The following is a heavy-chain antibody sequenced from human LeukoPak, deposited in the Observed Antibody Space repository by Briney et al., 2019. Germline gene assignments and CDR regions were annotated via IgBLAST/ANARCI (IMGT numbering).Heavy chain of an antibody. CDR2: IYYSGST. J-gene: IGHJ4*02. Sequence: KASETLSLTCTVSGASVSSGSYYWSWLRQPPGKGLEWIGYIYYSGSTNYNPSLKSRVTISVDTSKNQFSLKLSSVTAADTAVYYCARGSRGYTYGWGQGTLVTVSS. D-gene: IGHD5-18*01. V-gene: IGHV4-61*01. CDR3: ARGSRGYTYG. CDR1: GASVSSGSYY.